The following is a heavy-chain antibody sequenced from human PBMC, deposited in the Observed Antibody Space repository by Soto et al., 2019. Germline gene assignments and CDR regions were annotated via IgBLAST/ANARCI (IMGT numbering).Heavy chain of an antibody. Sequence: TSETLSLTCTVSGASISRYYWSWIRQSPGKGLEWIGYLYNTGSTIYNPSLKSRVTISVDTSKNQFSLKMNSVTAADTAVYYCARDAVTVTTAYFDSWGQGTLVTVSS. J-gene: IGHJ4*02. V-gene: IGHV4-59*01. D-gene: IGHD4-17*01. CDR2: LYNTGST. CDR1: GASISRYY. CDR3: ARDAVTVTTAYFDS.